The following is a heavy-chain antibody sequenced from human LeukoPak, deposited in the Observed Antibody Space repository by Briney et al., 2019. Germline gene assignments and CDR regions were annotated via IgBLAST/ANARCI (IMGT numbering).Heavy chain of an antibody. J-gene: IGHJ5*02. D-gene: IGHD2-2*01. CDR2: ISYDGSNK. CDR1: GFTFSSYA. CDR3: ARAVVPAATGSHLFDP. V-gene: IGHV3-30*07. Sequence: GGSLRLSCAASGFTFSSYAMHWVRQAPGKGLEWVAVISYDGSNKYYADSVKGRFTISRDNSKNTLYLQMNSLRAEDTAVYYCARAVVPAATGSHLFDPWGQGTLVTVSS.